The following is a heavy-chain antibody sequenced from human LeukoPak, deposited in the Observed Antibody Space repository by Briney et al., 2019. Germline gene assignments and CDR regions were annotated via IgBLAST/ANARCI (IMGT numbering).Heavy chain of an antibody. CDR1: GGSISSGGYS. D-gene: IGHD6-19*01. J-gene: IGHJ3*02. CDR3: ARWLRLWYSSGWYYAFDI. CDR2: INHSGST. V-gene: IGHV4-30-2*01. Sequence: PSQTLSLTCAVSGGSISSGGYSWSWIRQPPGKGLEWIGEINHSGSTNYHPSLKSRVTISVDTSKNQFSLKLSSVTAADTAVYYCARWLRLWYSSGWYYAFDIWGQGTMVTVSS.